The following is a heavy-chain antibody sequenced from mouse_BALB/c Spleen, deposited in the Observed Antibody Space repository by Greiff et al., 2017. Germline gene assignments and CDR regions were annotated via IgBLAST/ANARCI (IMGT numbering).Heavy chain of an antibody. J-gene: IGHJ4*01. CDR1: GFNIKDTY. CDR2: IDPANGNT. Sequence: EVQLQESGAELVKPGASVKLSCTASGFNIKDTYMHWVKQRPEQGLEWIGRIDPANGNTKYDPKFQGKATITADTSSNTAYLQLSSLTSEDTAVYYCARGGNYVYAMDYWGQGTSVTVSS. V-gene: IGHV14-3*02. CDR3: ARGGNYVYAMDY. D-gene: IGHD2-1*01.